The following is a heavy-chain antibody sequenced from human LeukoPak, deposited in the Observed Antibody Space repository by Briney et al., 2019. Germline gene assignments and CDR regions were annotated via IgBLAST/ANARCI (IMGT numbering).Heavy chain of an antibody. Sequence: QPGGSLRLYCAASGFTFSSYGMHWVRQAPGKGREGVAFIRYDGSNKYYADSVKGRFTTSRDNSKNTLYLQMNSLKTEDTAVYYCTTDPNRYCSSTSCYSFDPWGQGTLVTVSS. J-gene: IGHJ5*02. D-gene: IGHD2-2*01. CDR3: TTDPNRYCSSTSCYSFDP. V-gene: IGHV3-30*02. CDR2: IRYDGSNK. CDR1: GFTFSSYG.